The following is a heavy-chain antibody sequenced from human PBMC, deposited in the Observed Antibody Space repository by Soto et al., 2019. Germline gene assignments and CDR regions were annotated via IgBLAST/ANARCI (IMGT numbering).Heavy chain of an antibody. V-gene: IGHV3-48*01. D-gene: IGHD3-10*01. Sequence: GGSLRLSCPASGFTFSSYSMNWVRQAPGKGLEWVSYISSSSSTIYYADSVKGRFTISRGNAKNSLYLQMNSLRAEDTAVYYCARNLWFGELIGTHDAFDIWGQGTMVTVSS. CDR1: GFTFSSYS. J-gene: IGHJ3*02. CDR3: ARNLWFGELIGTHDAFDI. CDR2: ISSSSSTI.